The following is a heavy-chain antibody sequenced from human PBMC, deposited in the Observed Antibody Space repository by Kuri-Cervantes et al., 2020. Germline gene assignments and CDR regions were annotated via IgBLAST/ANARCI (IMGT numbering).Heavy chain of an antibody. CDR2: IRYDGSNK. D-gene: IGHD5-12*01. V-gene: IGHV3-30*02. CDR1: GFTFSSYA. Sequence: GESLKISCAASGFTFSSYAMSWVRQAPGKGLEWVAFIRYDGSNKYYADSVKGRFTISRDNSKNTLYLQMNSLRAEDTAVYYCAKDSSPIVATIGNLDYWGQGTLVTVSS. J-gene: IGHJ4*02. CDR3: AKDSSPIVATIGNLDY.